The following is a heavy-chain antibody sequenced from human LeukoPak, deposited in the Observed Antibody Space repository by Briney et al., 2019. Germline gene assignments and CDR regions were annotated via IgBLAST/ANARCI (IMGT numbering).Heavy chain of an antibody. Sequence: SETLSLTCTVSGRSISSYYWSWLRHPAGRGVEWLGRIYTRGCPKYDASLKGRVTISVDKSKNQFSLKLSSVTAADTAVYDCARDLLDYDFWSGSLLGAFDIWGQGTMVTVSS. D-gene: IGHD3-3*01. V-gene: IGHV4-4*07. CDR2: IYTRGCP. CDR1: GRSISSYY. CDR3: ARDLLDYDFWSGSLLGAFDI. J-gene: IGHJ3*02.